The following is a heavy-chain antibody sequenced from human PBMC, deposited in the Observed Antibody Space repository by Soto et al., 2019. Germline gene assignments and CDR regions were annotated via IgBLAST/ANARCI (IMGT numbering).Heavy chain of an antibody. V-gene: IGHV3-23*01. CDR1: GFTFSSYA. CDR2: ISGSGSNT. Sequence: EVQVLESGGGLVQPGGSLRLSCAASGFTFSSYAMSWVRQAPGKGLEWVSTISGSGSNTYYADSVKGRFTISRDNSKNTLYLQMNSLRGEDTAIYYCAKDRGSGNYGVNAFDIWGQGTMVTVSS. J-gene: IGHJ3*02. D-gene: IGHD1-26*01. CDR3: AKDRGSGNYGVNAFDI.